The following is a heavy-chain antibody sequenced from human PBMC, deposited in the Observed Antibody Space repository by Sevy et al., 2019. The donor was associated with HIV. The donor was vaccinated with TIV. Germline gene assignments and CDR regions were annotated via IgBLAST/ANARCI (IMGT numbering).Heavy chain of an antibody. CDR1: GGSISSLNYY. J-gene: IGHJ3*01. CDR2: ISYSGRT. Sequence: SETLSLTCTVSGGSISSLNYYWSWIRQHPGKGLEWIGYISYSGRTSYNQSLKSRLTISLDTSKNQFSLRLSSVTAADTALFYSARANAYLTSDAFDLWGQGTMVTVSS. V-gene: IGHV4-31*03. CDR3: ARANAYLTSDAFDL. D-gene: IGHD1-26*01.